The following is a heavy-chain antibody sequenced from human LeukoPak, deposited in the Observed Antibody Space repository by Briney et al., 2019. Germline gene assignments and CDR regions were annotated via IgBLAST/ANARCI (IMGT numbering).Heavy chain of an antibody. J-gene: IGHJ4*02. CDR3: AKGADYGGADY. V-gene: IGHV3-23*01. D-gene: IGHD4-23*01. CDR1: EFTFSTYS. CDR2: ISGSGGST. Sequence: GGSLRLSCAASEFTFSTYSMNWVRQAPGRGLEWVSAISGSGGSTYYADSVKGRFTISRDNSKNTLYLQMNSLRAEDTAVYYCAKGADYGGADYWGQGTLVTVSS.